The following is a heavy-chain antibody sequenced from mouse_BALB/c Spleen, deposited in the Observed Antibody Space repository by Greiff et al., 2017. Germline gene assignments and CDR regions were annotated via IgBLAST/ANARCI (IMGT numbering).Heavy chain of an antibody. V-gene: IGHV5-6-5*01. J-gene: IGHJ4*01. D-gene: IGHD2-1*01. CDR3: ARDLYGNYAMDY. Sequence: EVKLQESGGGLVKPGGSLKLSCAASGFTFSSYAMSWVRQTPEKRLEWVASISSGGSTYYPDSVKGRFTISRDNARNILYLQMSSLRSEDTAMYYCARDLYGNYAMDYWGQGTSVTVSS. CDR1: GFTFSSYA. CDR2: ISSGGST.